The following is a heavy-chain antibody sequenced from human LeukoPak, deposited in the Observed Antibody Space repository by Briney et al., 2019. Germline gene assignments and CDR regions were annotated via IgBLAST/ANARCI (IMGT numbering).Heavy chain of an antibody. CDR3: ARDLARYSSSWYSAFDI. Sequence: ASVKVSCKASGYTFTGYYMHWVRQAPGQGPEWVGWINPNSGGTNYAQKFQGRVTMTRDTSISTAYMELSRLRSDDTAVYYCARDLARYSSSWYSAFDIWGQGTMVTVSS. V-gene: IGHV1-2*02. J-gene: IGHJ3*02. CDR1: GYTFTGYY. D-gene: IGHD6-13*01. CDR2: INPNSGGT.